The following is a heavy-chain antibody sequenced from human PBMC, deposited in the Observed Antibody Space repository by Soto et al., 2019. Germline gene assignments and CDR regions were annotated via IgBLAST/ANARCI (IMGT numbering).Heavy chain of an antibody. CDR2: IFSNDEK. V-gene: IGHV2-26*01. D-gene: IGHD5-18*01. CDR3: ARTRIHRAYYYYGMDV. CDR1: GFSLSNARMG. Sequence: SGPMLVNPTETLTLTCIVSGFSLSNARMGVSWIRQPPGKALEWLAHIFSNDEKSYSTSLKSRLTISKDTSKSQVVLTMTNMDPVDTATYYCARTRIHRAYYYYGMDVWGQGTTVTV. J-gene: IGHJ6*02.